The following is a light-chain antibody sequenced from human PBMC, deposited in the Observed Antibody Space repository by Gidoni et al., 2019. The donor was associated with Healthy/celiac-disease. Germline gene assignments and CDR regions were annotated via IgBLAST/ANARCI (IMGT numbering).Light chain of an antibody. V-gene: IGLV2-14*01. CDR1: SSDVGGYNY. Sequence: QSALTQPASVSGSPGQSITISCTGTSSDVGGYNYVSWYQQHPGKAPKLMIYEVSNRPSGGSNRFSGSKSGNTASLTISGLQAEDEADYYCSSYTSSSIYVFGTGTKVTVI. J-gene: IGLJ1*01. CDR2: EVS. CDR3: SSYTSSSIYV.